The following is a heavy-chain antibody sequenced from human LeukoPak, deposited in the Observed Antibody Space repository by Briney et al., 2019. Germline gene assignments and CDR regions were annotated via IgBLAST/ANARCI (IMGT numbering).Heavy chain of an antibody. D-gene: IGHD6-19*01. J-gene: IGHJ6*03. CDR2: ISGSSTYI. Sequence: GGSLRLSCAASGFTFTSYDMNWVRQAPGKGLEWVSAISGSSTYIYYAESVKGRFTISRDNAKNSLYLQMNSLGAEDTAVYYCARDAQWLVPEGYFYYMDVWGKGTTVTVSS. V-gene: IGHV3-21*01. CDR1: GFTFTSYD. CDR3: ARDAQWLVPEGYFYYMDV.